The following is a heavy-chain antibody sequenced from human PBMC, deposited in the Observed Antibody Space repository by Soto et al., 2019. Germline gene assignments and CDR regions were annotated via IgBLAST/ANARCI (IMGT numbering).Heavy chain of an antibody. CDR3: ARDQVPPPGYGDHRELDY. CDR2: ISSSGSTK. D-gene: IGHD4-17*01. J-gene: IGHJ4*02. Sequence: PGGSLRLSCTASGFIFSSYEMNWVRQAPGKGLEWVSKISSSGSTKYYADSVQGRFTISRDNAKKSLDLQMSSLRAEDTGVYYCARDQVPPPGYGDHRELDYWGQGVLVTVSS. CDR1: GFIFSSYE. V-gene: IGHV3-48*03.